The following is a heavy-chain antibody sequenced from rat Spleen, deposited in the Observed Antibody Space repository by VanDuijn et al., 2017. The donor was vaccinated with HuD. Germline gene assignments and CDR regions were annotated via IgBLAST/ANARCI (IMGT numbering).Heavy chain of an antibody. CDR2: IWTGGST. CDR3: TRTYGGYTSHWFAY. Sequence: QVQLKESGPGLVQPSQTLSLTCTVSGFSLTSYHVSWVRQPPGKGLEWMGVIWTGGSTAYNSLLKSRLSISRDTSKSQVFVKMNSLPTENTATSFCTRTYGGYTSHWFAYWGKGTLVTVSS. D-gene: IGHD1-11*01. CDR1: GFSLTSYH. V-gene: IGHV2-43*01. J-gene: IGHJ3*01.